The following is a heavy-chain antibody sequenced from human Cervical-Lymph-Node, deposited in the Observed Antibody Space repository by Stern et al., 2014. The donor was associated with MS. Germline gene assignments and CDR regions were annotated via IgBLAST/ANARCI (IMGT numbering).Heavy chain of an antibody. CDR3: ARHRGRARSGYYFDY. V-gene: IGHV3-11*01. CDR2: ISSRGSII. J-gene: IGHJ4*02. CDR1: GFTFRDHY. D-gene: IGHD6-25*01. Sequence: VQLVESGGALVKPGGSLRLSCEASGFTFRDHYLSWIRPAPGQGLAWVSSISSRGSIIYYADSLKGRLTISRDNDKNSLDLQLSSLRAEDTAVYYCARHRGRARSGYYFDYWGQGTLVTVTS.